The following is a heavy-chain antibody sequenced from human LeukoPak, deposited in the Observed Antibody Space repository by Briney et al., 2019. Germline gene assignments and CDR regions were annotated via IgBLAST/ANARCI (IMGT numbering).Heavy chain of an antibody. Sequence: PSETLSLTCAVYGGSFSGYYWGWIRQPPGKGLEWIGSIYYSGSTYYNPSLKSRVTISVDTSKNQFSLKLSSVTAADTAVYYCVRYQSYGGKMRPNAFDIWGQGTMVTVSS. J-gene: IGHJ3*02. D-gene: IGHD4-23*01. CDR2: IYYSGST. CDR1: GGSFSGYY. V-gene: IGHV4-39*01. CDR3: VRYQSYGGKMRPNAFDI.